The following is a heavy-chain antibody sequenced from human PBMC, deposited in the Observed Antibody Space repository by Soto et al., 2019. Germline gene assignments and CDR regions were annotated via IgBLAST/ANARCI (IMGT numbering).Heavy chain of an antibody. CDR3: AKDLQSYGDYDYYCYGMDV. V-gene: IGHV3-30*18. Sequence: QVQLVDSGGGEVQPGRSLTISCAASGFTFSTYGMHWVRQTPGKGLEWVAVISYDGTNKFYSDSVKGRFTISRDNFKNTLTLQMNSLRAVDTAVYSCAKDLQSYGDYDYYCYGMDVWGLGTRVTVSS. J-gene: IGHJ6*02. CDR2: ISYDGTNK. D-gene: IGHD4-17*01. CDR1: GFTFSTYG.